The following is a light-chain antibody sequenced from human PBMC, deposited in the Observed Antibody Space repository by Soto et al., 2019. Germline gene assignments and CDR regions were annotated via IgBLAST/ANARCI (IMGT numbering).Light chain of an antibody. CDR2: DVS. V-gene: IGLV2-14*01. CDR1: SRDVGGYNY. Sequence: QSALTQPASVSGSPGQSITISCTGTSRDVGGYNYVSWYQQHPGKAPKLMIYDVSNRPSGVSNRVSGSKSGNTASLTISGLQAEDEADYYCSSYTSSSTLLYVFGTGTKLTVL. J-gene: IGLJ1*01. CDR3: SSYTSSSTLLYV.